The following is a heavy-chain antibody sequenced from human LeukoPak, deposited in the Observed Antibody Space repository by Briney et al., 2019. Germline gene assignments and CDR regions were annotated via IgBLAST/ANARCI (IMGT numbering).Heavy chain of an antibody. D-gene: IGHD3-10*01. J-gene: IGHJ4*02. CDR1: GDSINSFY. CDR3: ARGRGASDFDY. Sequence: SETLSLTCTVSGDSINSFYWSWIRQPAGKGLEWIGRIYTSGSTNYSPSLKSRVTMSVDTSKNQFSLKLSSVTAADTAVYYCARGRGASDFDYWGQGTLVTVSS. CDR2: IYTSGST. V-gene: IGHV4-4*07.